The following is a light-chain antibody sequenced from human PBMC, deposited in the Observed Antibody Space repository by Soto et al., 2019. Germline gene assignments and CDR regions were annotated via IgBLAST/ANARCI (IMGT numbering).Light chain of an antibody. V-gene: IGKV3-20*01. CDR2: GAP. CDR1: QTVSSSY. Sequence: EIVLTQSPGTLSLSPGERATLSCRASQTVSSSYIAWYQQKPGLAPRLLMYGAPSKATGIPAKFSVSGSGTQFTLPISRLEHGDVVVYYCHQSGGSPLYTFGQGTKLEIK. J-gene: IGKJ2*01. CDR3: HQSGGSPLYT.